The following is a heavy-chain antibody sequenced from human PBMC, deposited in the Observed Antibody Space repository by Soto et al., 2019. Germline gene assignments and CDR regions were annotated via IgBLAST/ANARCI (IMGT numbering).Heavy chain of an antibody. V-gene: IGHV4-30-4*08. D-gene: IGHD2-15*01. CDR1: GGSISSGDYY. J-gene: IGHJ4*02. Sequence: SETLSLTCTVSGGSISSGDYYWSWIHQPPGKGLEWIGDINYSGSTNYNPSLKSRVTISVDTSKNQFSLKLSSVTAADTAVYYCARGGDIVVVVAATHPNYFDYWGQGTLVTVSS. CDR2: INYSGST. CDR3: ARGGDIVVVVAATHPNYFDY.